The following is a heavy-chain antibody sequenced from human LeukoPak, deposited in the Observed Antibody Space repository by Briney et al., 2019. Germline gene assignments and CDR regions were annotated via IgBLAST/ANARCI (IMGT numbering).Heavy chain of an antibody. V-gene: IGHV4-39*07. J-gene: IGHJ3*02. CDR3: ARWYTETGGDDAFDI. CDR1: GGSISSSSYY. CDR2: IYYSGST. D-gene: IGHD1-14*01. Sequence: KSSETLSLTCTVSGGSISSSSYYWGWIRQPPGKGLEWIGSIYYSGSTYYNPSLKSRVTISVDTSKNQFSLKLNSLTAADTAMYYCARWYTETGGDDAFDIWGQGTMVTVSS.